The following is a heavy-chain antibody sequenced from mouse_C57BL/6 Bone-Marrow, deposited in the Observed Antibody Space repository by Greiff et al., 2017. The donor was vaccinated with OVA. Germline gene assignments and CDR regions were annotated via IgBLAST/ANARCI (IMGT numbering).Heavy chain of an antibody. CDR1: GFSLTSYA. Sequence: VQGVESGPGLVAPSQSLSITCTVSGFSLTSYAISWVRQPPGKGLEWLGVIWTGGGTNYNSALKSRLSISKDNSKSQVFLKMNSLQTDDTARYYCARSPPWDGPYYFDYWGQGTTLTVSS. J-gene: IGHJ2*01. D-gene: IGHD4-1*01. CDR2: IWTGGGT. V-gene: IGHV2-9-1*01. CDR3: ARSPPWDGPYYFDY.